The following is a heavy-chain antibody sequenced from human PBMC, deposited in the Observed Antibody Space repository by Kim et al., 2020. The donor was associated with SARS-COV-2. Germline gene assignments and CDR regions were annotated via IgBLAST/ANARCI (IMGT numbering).Heavy chain of an antibody. V-gene: IGHV6-1*01. CDR1: GDSVSSNSIA. CDR3: ARGYAFDI. Sequence: SQTLSLTCAISGDSVSSNSIAWNWIRQSPSRGLEWLGRTYYRSKWYNDYSPSVKGRITISPDTSKNHFSLQLNSVSPEDTAVCYCARGYAFDIWGPGTLV. J-gene: IGHJ3*02. CDR2: TYYRSKWYN.